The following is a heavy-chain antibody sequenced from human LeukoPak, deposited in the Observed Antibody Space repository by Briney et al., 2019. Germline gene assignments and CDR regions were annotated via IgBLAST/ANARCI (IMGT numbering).Heavy chain of an antibody. CDR1: SFTFDDYA. V-gene: IGHV3-43*02. Sequence: RAGASLRLSCAASSFTFDDYATHWVRQAPGKGLEWVSLINGDGGGTYYTDSVKGRFTISRDNSKNSLYLQLSSLRTDDTALYYCARAAPLTWTLDYWGQGTLVTVSS. D-gene: IGHD3/OR15-3a*01. J-gene: IGHJ4*02. CDR2: INGDGGGT. CDR3: ARAAPLTWTLDY.